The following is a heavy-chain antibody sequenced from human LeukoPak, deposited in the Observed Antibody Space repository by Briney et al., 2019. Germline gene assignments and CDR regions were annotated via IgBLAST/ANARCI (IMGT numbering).Heavy chain of an antibody. J-gene: IGHJ5*02. D-gene: IGHD2-15*01. CDR3: ARGSCSGGSCPRGFDP. CDR1: GFTFSRYW. V-gene: IGHV3-74*01. CDR2: INNDGSST. Sequence: GGSLRLSCAASGFTFSRYWMHWVRQAPGKGLVWVSRINNDGSSTNYTDSVKGRFTISRDNAKNTLYLQMNSLRAEDTAVYYCARGSCSGGSCPRGFDPWGQGILVTVSS.